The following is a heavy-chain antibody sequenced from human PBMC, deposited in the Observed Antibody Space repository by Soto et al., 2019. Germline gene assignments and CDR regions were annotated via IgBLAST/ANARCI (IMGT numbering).Heavy chain of an antibody. CDR1: GFSFTNAW. CDR3: TTGRDI. Sequence: EVQLVGSGGGLIEPGESLRLSCAASGFSFTNAWMHWVRQASGKGLEWVGRIKTKTDGGTIDYAAPVKGRFTISRDDSKNTLYLQMNSLKTEDTAVYYCTTGRDIWGQGTLVTVSS. J-gene: IGHJ4*02. V-gene: IGHV3-15*07. D-gene: IGHD2-21*02. CDR2: IKTKTDGGTI.